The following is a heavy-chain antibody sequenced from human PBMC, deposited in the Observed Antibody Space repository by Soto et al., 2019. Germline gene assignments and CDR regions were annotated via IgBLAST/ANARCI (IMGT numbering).Heavy chain of an antibody. CDR1: GGSISGYY. Sequence: SETLSLTCTVSGGSISGYYWSWIRQPPGKGLEWIGFIYYTGSTKYNLSLRSRATMSVDTAKNQFSLQLNSVTAADTAVYFCAKYRRTDAEGYTFDYWGQGALVTVSS. V-gene: IGHV4-59*01. CDR2: IYYTGST. D-gene: IGHD2-15*01. CDR3: AKYRRTDAEGYTFDY. J-gene: IGHJ4*02.